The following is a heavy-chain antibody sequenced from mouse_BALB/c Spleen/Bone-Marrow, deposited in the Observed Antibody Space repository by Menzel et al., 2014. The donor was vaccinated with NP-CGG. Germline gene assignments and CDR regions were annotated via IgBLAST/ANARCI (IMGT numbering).Heavy chain of an antibody. CDR3: ARHAYYDQTEVSFVY. CDR2: ISGGGSYT. Sequence: EVKLVESGGGLVKSGGSLKLSCAASGFTFSNYGMSWVRQTPEKRLERVATISGGGSYTFYSDSVKGRFTISRDNAKNNLYLQLSSLRSEDTALYYCARHAYYDQTEVSFVYWGQGTLVTVSA. CDR1: GFTFSNYG. J-gene: IGHJ3*01. V-gene: IGHV5-9-2*01. D-gene: IGHD2-4*01.